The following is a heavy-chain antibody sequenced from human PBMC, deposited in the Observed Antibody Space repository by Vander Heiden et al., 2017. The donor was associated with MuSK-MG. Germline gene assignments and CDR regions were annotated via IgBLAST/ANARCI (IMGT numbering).Heavy chain of an antibody. V-gene: IGHV3-7*01. D-gene: IGHD2-15*01. CDR3: VRPRFEKGGTFDY. Sequence: EVQHVESGGGLVQPGGLMSLSCATSGFPVTKYCITWVRQAPGKGPRWVAHIKGDGTEKNYVGSVRGRFTISRDNAENSLYLQMNALRAEDTAVYYCVRPRFEKGGTFDYWGQGTLVTVSS. CDR1: GFPVTKYC. CDR2: IKGDGTEK. J-gene: IGHJ4*02.